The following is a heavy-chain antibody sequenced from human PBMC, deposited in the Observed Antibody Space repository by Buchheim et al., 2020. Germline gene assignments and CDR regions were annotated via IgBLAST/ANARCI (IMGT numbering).Heavy chain of an antibody. Sequence: EVQLVQSGAEVKKPGESLKISCKASGYSFSSYWIGWVRQMSGKGLEWMGIIYPGDSDTRYSPSFQGQVTISADKSIRTAYLQWSSLKASDTAMYYCVRGQGYCSSGASCYIFDYWGQGIL. J-gene: IGHJ4*02. CDR2: IYPGDSDT. CDR3: VRGQGYCSSGASCYIFDY. D-gene: IGHD2-2*02. CDR1: GYSFSSYW. V-gene: IGHV5-51*01.